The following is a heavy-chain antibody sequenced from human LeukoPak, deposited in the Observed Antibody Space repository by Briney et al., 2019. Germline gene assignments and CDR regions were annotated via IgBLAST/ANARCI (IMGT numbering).Heavy chain of an antibody. Sequence: GGSLRLSCAASGFTVNSNYMSWVRQAPAKGLEWVSVIYSGGSTYYADSVKGRFTISRDNSKNTLYLQMNSLRAEYTAVYYCARELSADGDDGAFDIWGQGTMVTVSS. CDR1: GFTVNSNY. D-gene: IGHD2-21*02. CDR3: ARELSADGDDGAFDI. J-gene: IGHJ3*02. CDR2: IYSGGST. V-gene: IGHV3-66*02.